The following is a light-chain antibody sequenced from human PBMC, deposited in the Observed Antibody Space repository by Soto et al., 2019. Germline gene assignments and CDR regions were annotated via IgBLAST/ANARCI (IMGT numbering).Light chain of an antibody. Sequence: AIRMTQSPSSLSASTGDRVTITCRASQGISSYLAWYQQKPGKAPKLLIYKASELESGVSSRFGGSGSGTGFPLTISNLQPDDFATYFCQQYKSYPWTFGQGTKVEIK. V-gene: IGKV1-8*01. CDR2: KAS. CDR3: QQYKSYPWT. J-gene: IGKJ1*01. CDR1: QGISSY.